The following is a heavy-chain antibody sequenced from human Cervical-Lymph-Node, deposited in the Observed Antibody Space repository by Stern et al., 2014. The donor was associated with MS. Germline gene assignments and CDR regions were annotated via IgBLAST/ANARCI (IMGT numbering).Heavy chain of an antibody. CDR3: ARIPPGYSVAWDWYFDL. J-gene: IGHJ2*01. Sequence: QVTLRESGPVLVKPTETLTLTCTVSGFSLSNARRGVSWIRQPPGKALEWLAHIFSNDEKSYSTSLKSRLTISKDTSKSQVVLTMTNMDPVDTATYYCARIPPGYSVAWDWYFDLWGRGTLVTVSS. V-gene: IGHV2-26*01. CDR2: IFSNDEK. CDR1: GFSLSNARRG. D-gene: IGHD6-13*01.